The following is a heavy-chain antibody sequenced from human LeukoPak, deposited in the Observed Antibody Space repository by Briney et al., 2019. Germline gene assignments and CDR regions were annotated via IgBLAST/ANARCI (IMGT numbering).Heavy chain of an antibody. D-gene: IGHD3-22*01. CDR3: AKDLRTYYYDSSGYPAFDY. CDR1: GFTFDDYA. Sequence: GGSLRPSCAASGFTFDDYAMHWVRQAPGKGLEWVSGISWNSGSIGYADSVKGRFTISRDNGKNSLYLQMNSLRAEDTALYYCAKDLRTYYYDSSGYPAFDYWGQGTLVTVSS. J-gene: IGHJ4*02. CDR2: ISWNSGSI. V-gene: IGHV3-9*01.